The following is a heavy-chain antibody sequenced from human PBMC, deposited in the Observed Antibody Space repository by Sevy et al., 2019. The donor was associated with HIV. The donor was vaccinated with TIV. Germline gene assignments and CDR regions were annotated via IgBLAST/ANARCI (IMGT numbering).Heavy chain of an antibody. V-gene: IGHV4-39*07. CDR2: IYYTGST. Sequence: SETLSLTCTVSGDSISSNNFYWGWVRQPPEKGLEWIGSIYYTGSTYYNPSLKSRVTISVDTSKNQFSLKLTSVTAADTAVYYCARSLADYYYGMDVWGQGTTVTVSS. CDR1: GDSISSNNFY. CDR3: ARSLADYYYGMDV. J-gene: IGHJ6*02.